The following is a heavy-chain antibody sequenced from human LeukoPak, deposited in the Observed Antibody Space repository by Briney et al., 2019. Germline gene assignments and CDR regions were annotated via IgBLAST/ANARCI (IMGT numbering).Heavy chain of an antibody. CDR1: GYSISSGYY. V-gene: IGHV4-38-2*02. J-gene: IGHJ5*02. Sequence: SETLSLTCTVSGYSISSGYYWGWIRQPPGKGLEWIGSIYHSGNTYYNPSLKSRVTISVDTSKNQFSLKLSSVTAADTAVYYCARGYYDFWSGYGGWFDPWGQGTLVTVSS. D-gene: IGHD3-3*01. CDR2: IYHSGNT. CDR3: ARGYYDFWSGYGGWFDP.